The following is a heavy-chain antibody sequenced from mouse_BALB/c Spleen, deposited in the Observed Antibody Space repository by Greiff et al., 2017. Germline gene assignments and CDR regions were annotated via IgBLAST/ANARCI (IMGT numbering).Heavy chain of an antibody. Sequence: EVHLVESGPGLVKPSQSLSLTCTVTGYSITSDYAWNWIRQFPGNKLEWMGYISYSGSTSYNPSLKSRISITRDTSKNQFFLQLNSVTTEDTATYYCAGDYYAMDYWGQGTSVTVSS. CDR3: AGDYYAMDY. CDR1: GYSITSDYA. CDR2: ISYSGST. J-gene: IGHJ4*01. V-gene: IGHV3-2*02.